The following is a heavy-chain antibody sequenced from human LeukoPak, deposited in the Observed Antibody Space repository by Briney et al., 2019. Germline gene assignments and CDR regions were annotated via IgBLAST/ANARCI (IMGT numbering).Heavy chain of an antibody. CDR1: GFTFSGSA. CDR3: TSAIAVAGSDDAFDI. J-gene: IGHJ3*02. V-gene: IGHV3-73*01. CDR2: SRSKPNNYAT. D-gene: IGHD6-19*01. Sequence: TGGSLRLSCAASGFTFSGSAMHWVRQASGKGLEWVGRSRSKPNNYATAYAASVKGRFTISRDDSKNTAFLQMNSLKTEDTAMYYCTSAIAVAGSDDAFDIWGQGTMVTVSS.